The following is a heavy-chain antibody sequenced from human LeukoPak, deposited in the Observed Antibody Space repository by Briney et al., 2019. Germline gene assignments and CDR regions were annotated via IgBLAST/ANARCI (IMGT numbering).Heavy chain of an antibody. V-gene: IGHV1-2*02. CDR3: ARGPESGQYYDILTGLGVGAFDI. CDR1: GYTFTGYY. CDR2: INTNSGGT. D-gene: IGHD3-9*01. J-gene: IGHJ3*02. Sequence: GASVKVSCKASGYTFTGYYLHWVRQAPGQGLEWMGWINTNSGGTNYAQKFQGRVTMTRDTSISTAYLELRRLRSDDTAVYYCARGPESGQYYDILTGLGVGAFDIWGEGTMVTVSS.